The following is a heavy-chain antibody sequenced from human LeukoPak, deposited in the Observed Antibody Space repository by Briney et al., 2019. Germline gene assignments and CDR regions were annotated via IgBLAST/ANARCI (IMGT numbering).Heavy chain of an antibody. CDR2: ISSSSSYI. V-gene: IGHV3-21*01. D-gene: IGHD2-15*01. J-gene: IGHJ4*03. CDR3: ARDLPGYCSGGSCYTLFDY. CDR1: GFTFSSYS. Sequence: GGSLRLSCAASGFTFSSYSMNWVRQAPGKGLEWVSSISSSSSYIYYADSVKGRFTISRDNAKNSLYLQMNSLRAEDTAVYYCARDLPGYCSGGSCYTLFDYWGQGTTVTVSS.